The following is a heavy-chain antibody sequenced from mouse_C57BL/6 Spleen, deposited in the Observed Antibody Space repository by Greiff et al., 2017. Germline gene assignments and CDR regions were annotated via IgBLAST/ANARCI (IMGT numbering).Heavy chain of an antibody. V-gene: IGHV14-1*01. J-gene: IGHJ4*01. Sequence: EVQLQQSGAELVRPGASVKLSCTASGFNIKDYYMHWVKQRPEQGLEWIGRIDPEDGDTEYAPKFQGKATMTADTSSNTAYLQLSSLTSEDTAVYYCTMSYDYLYYYAMDYWGQGTSVTVSS. CDR2: IDPEDGDT. D-gene: IGHD2-4*01. CDR3: TMSYDYLYYYAMDY. CDR1: GFNIKDYY.